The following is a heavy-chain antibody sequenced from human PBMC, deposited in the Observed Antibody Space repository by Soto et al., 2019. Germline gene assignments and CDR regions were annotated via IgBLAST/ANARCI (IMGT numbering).Heavy chain of an antibody. V-gene: IGHV1-18*01. CDR3: AGDVGYGLFDY. CDR1: GYTFTSYG. CDR2: ISAYNGNT. J-gene: IGHJ4*02. Sequence: QVQLVQSGAEVKKPGASVKVSCKASGYTFTSYGISWVRQAPGQGLEWMGWISAYNGNTNYAQKLQGRVTMTTDTSTSTAYMEWRGLRFDETAVYSWAGDVGYGLFDYWAREPWSPSPQ. D-gene: IGHD5-18*01.